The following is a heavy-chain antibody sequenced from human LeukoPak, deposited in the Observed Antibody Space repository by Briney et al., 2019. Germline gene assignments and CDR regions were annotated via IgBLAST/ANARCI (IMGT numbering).Heavy chain of an antibody. CDR2: ISYDGSNK. CDR3: ARVSGWGASGIAAAGRRVAEYFQH. D-gene: IGHD6-13*01. J-gene: IGHJ1*01. Sequence: PGGSLRLSCAASGFTFSNSGMHWVRQVPGKGLEWVAIISYDGSNKYYTDSVKGRFTISRDNSKNTLYLQMNSLRAEDTAVYYCARVSGWGASGIAAAGRRVAEYFQHWGQGTLVTVSS. CDR1: GFTFSNSG. V-gene: IGHV3-30*19.